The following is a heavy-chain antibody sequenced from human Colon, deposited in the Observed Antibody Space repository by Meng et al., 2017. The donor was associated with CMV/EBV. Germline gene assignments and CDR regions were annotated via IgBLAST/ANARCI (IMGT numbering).Heavy chain of an antibody. V-gene: IGHV3-30*04. D-gene: IGHD3/OR15-3a*01. J-gene: IGHJ4*02. CDR3: ARDKGTGAFDY. CDR2: ISYDGNKK. Sequence: SCAASGFTFSSYAMHWVRQAPGKGLEWVASISYDGNKKKYADSVTGRFTIPRDTPKDTLYLEVKSLKTDDTAIYYCARDKGTGAFDYWGQGSLVTVSS. CDR1: GFTFSSYA.